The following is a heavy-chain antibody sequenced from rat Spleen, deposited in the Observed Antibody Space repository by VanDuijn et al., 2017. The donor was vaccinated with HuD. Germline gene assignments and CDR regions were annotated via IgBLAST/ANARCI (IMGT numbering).Heavy chain of an antibody. CDR3: ASRIYYYSGVDY. V-gene: IGHV2-13*01. Sequence: QVQLKESGPGLVQPSQTLSLTCTVSGFPLSNYDVMWVRQPPGKGLEWMGVIKGDGNTDYISALKSRLSISRDTSKSQIYLKLSSLQTEDTATYYCASRIYYYSGVDYWGHGLMVTVSS. CDR1: GFPLSNYD. CDR2: IKGDGNT. J-gene: IGHJ2*01. D-gene: IGHD1-1*01.